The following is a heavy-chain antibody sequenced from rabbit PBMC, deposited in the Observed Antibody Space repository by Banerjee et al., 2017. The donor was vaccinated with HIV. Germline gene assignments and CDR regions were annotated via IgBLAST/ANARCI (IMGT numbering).Heavy chain of an antibody. J-gene: IGHJ4*01. CDR1: GFSFSSTYY. Sequence: QSLEESGGDLVKPGASLTLTCTASGFSFSSTYYMCWVRQAPGKGLEWIACIYAGSSGSTYYASWAKGRFTISKTSSTTVTLQMTSLTAADTATYFCARGWGSYWDAFTLWGPGTLVTVS. V-gene: IGHV1S40*01. CDR2: IYAGSSGST. D-gene: IGHD8-1*01. CDR3: ARGWGSYWDAFTL.